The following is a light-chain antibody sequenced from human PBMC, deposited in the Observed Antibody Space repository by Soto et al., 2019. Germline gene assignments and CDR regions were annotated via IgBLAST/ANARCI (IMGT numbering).Light chain of an antibody. Sequence: DIQMTQSGSAVSASVGDRVTITCRARQSISRWLAWYQQKPGRAPKLLIYDASILESGVPSRFSGSGSGTEFSLSISSLQPDDFATYYCQQYSTYPYIFGQGTKVDIK. V-gene: IGKV1-5*01. CDR3: QQYSTYPYI. J-gene: IGKJ2*01. CDR2: DAS. CDR1: QSISRW.